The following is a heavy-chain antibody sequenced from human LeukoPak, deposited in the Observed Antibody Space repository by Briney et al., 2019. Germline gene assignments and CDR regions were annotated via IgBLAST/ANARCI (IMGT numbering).Heavy chain of an antibody. CDR3: ATSYCSSTSCLPWDFDY. CDR1: GYTLTELS. V-gene: IGHV1-24*01. D-gene: IGHD2-2*01. CDR2: FDPEDGET. Sequence: GAPVKVSCKVSGYTLTELSMHWVRQAPGKGLEWMGGFDPEDGETIYAQKFQGRVTMTEDTSTDTAYMELSRLRSDDTAVYYCATSYCSSTSCLPWDFDYWGQGTLVTVSS. J-gene: IGHJ4*02.